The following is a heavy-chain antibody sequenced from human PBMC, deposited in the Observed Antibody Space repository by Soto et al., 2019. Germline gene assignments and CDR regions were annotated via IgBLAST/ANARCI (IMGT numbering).Heavy chain of an antibody. D-gene: IGHD2-8*01. Sequence: GASVKVSCKASGYTFTRSGISWVRQAPGQGLEWMGWISGYNGDTNYAQKFQGRVTMTTDTSTTTAYMELRSLTSDDTAVYYCAKNGQPPYYYYGMDVWGQGTLVTVLL. CDR3: AKNGQPPYYYYGMDV. J-gene: IGHJ6*01. V-gene: IGHV1-18*01. CDR2: ISGYNGDT. CDR1: GYTFTRSG.